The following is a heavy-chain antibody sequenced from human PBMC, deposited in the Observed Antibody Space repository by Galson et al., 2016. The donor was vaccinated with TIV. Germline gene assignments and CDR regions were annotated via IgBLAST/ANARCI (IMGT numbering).Heavy chain of an antibody. CDR2: IQYDGSNK. Sequence: LRLSCAATGFSFSSYEMNWVRQAPGKGLEWVAFIQYDGSNKYYADSVKGRFTISRDNSMNTLYLQMNSLRAEDTAVYYCAKDSGSYFSYWYFDLWGRGTLVTVSS. V-gene: IGHV3-30*02. CDR3: AKDSGSYFSYWYFDL. D-gene: IGHD3-10*01. CDR1: GFSFSSYE. J-gene: IGHJ2*01.